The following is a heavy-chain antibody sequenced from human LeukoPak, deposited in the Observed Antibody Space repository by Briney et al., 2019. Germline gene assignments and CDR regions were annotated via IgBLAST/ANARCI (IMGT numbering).Heavy chain of an antibody. J-gene: IGHJ6*03. CDR3: ARQNYYSYMDV. V-gene: IGHV4-4*09. CDR2: IYTSGST. Sequence: SETLSLTCTASGGSISSYYWSWLRQPPRKGLEWIGYIYTSGSTNYNPSLKSRVTISVDTSKNQFSLKLSSVTAADTAVYYCARQNYYSYMDVWGKGTTVTVSS. CDR1: GGSISSYY.